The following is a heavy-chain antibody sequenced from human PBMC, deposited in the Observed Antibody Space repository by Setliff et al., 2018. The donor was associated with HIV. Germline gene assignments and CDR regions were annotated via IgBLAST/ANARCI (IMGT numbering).Heavy chain of an antibody. CDR2: IYFSGST. CDR3: ARKGNWNYPYDY. CDR1: GGSFSSVSYY. D-gene: IGHD1-7*01. Sequence: SETLSLTCTVSGGSFSSVSYYWNWIRQPAGKGLEWIGRIYFSGSTNYNPSLKSRVTISVDTSKNQFSLRLTSVTAADTAVYYCARKGNWNYPYDYWGQGTLVTVSS. V-gene: IGHV4-61*02. J-gene: IGHJ4*02.